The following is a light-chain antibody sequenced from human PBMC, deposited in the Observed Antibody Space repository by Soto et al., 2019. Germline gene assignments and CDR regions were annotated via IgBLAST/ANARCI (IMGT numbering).Light chain of an antibody. Sequence: QSVLTQPPSVSGAPGQRVTISCTGSSSNIGGGYDVHWYQQLPGTAPKLLIYDNSNRPSGVPDRFSGAKSGTSASLAITGLQAEDEADYYCQSYDSSLSGGVFGGGTKLTVL. V-gene: IGLV1-40*01. CDR2: DNS. J-gene: IGLJ3*02. CDR3: QSYDSSLSGGV. CDR1: SSNIGGGYD.